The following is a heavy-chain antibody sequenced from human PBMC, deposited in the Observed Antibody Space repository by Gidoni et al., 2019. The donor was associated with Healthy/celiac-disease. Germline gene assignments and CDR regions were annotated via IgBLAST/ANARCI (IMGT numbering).Heavy chain of an antibody. CDR2: MNPNSGNT. J-gene: IGHJ6*03. CDR3: ARGRFLEWLLGADKYYYMDV. V-gene: IGHV1-8*01. CDR1: GYTFTRYD. Sequence: QVQLVQSGAEVTKPGASVKVSCKASGYTFTRYDIHWVRQATGQGLEWMGWMNPNSGNTGYAQKFQGRVTMTRNTSISTAYMELSSLRSEDTAVYYCARGRFLEWLLGADKYYYMDVWGKGTTVTVSS. D-gene: IGHD3-3*01.